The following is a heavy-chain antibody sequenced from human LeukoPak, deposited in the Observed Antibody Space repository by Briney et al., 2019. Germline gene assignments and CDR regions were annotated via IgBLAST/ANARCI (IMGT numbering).Heavy chain of an antibody. V-gene: IGHV1-2*02. J-gene: IGHJ3*02. Sequence: GASVKVSCKASGYTFTGYYMHWVRQAPGQGLEWMGWINPNSGGTNYAQKFQGRVTMTRDTSISTAYMELSRLRSDDTAVYYCARRIAAPHHDAFDIWGQGTMVTVSS. D-gene: IGHD6-6*01. CDR3: ARRIAAPHHDAFDI. CDR2: INPNSGGT. CDR1: GYTFTGYY.